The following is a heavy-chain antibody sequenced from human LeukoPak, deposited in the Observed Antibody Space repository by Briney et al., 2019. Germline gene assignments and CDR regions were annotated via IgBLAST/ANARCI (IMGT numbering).Heavy chain of an antibody. CDR2: INHSGST. Sequence: PSETLSLTCAVYGGSFSDYYWTWIRQPPGKGLEWIGEINHSGSTNCNPSLKSRVTISVDTSKNQFSLKVTSVTAADTAVYFCVRAFYLPNQYTGDYWGQGTLVTVSS. V-gene: IGHV4-34*01. D-gene: IGHD3-3*01. J-gene: IGHJ4*02. CDR3: VRAFYLPNQYTGDY. CDR1: GGSFSDYY.